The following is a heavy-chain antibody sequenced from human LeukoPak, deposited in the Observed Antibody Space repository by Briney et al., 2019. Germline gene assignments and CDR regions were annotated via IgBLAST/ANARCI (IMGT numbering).Heavy chain of an antibody. J-gene: IGHJ5*02. Sequence: SETLSLTCTVSGGSISSSSYYWGWLRQPPGKGLEWIGSIYYSGSTYYNPSLKSRVTISVDTSKNQFSLKLSSVTAADTAVYYCARDLLEQWLVQGGYNWFDPWGQGTLVTVSS. CDR2: IYYSGST. V-gene: IGHV4-39*07. D-gene: IGHD6-19*01. CDR3: ARDLLEQWLVQGGYNWFDP. CDR1: GGSISSSSYY.